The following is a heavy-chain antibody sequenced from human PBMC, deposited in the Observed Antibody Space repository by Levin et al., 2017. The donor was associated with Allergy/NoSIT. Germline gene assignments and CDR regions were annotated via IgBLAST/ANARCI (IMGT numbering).Heavy chain of an antibody. V-gene: IGHV5-51*01. D-gene: IGHD6-19*01. CDR1: GYSFTSYW. CDR2: IYPGDSDT. CDR3: ARHVSSGWYLDDYFDY. Sequence: GESLKISCKGSGYSFTSYWIGWVRQMPGKGLEWMGIIYPGDSDTRYSPSFQGQVTISADKSISTAYLQWSSLKASDTAMYYCARHVSSGWYLDDYFDYWGQGTLVTVSS. J-gene: IGHJ4*02.